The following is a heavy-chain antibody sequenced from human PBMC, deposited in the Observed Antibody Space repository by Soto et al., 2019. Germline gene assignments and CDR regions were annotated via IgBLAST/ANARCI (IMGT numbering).Heavy chain of an antibody. CDR1: GGTFSSYA. CDR3: ARSAGFGAPNTYGMDV. CDR2: IIPIFGTA. V-gene: IGHV1-69*01. D-gene: IGHD3-16*01. Sequence: QVQLVQSGAEVKKPGSSVKVSCKASGGTFSSYAISWVRQAPGQGLEWMGGIIPIFGTANYAQKFQGRVTITADESTSTAYMELSSLRSEDTGVYYCARSAGFGAPNTYGMDVWGQGTTVTVSS. J-gene: IGHJ6*02.